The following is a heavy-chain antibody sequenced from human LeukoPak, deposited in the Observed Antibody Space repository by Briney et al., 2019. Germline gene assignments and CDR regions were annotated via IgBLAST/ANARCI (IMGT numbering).Heavy chain of an antibody. J-gene: IGHJ2*01. CDR1: GFTFSGYT. Sequence: GGSLRLSCAASGFTFSGYTMTWVRQAPGKGLEWVSSISNSSTYIYYADSVKGRFTISRDNVQNSLYLQMNSLRAEDTAVYYCARDLVGVVAGSPYWYFDLWGRGTLVSVSS. D-gene: IGHD6-19*01. V-gene: IGHV3-21*01. CDR3: ARDLVGVVAGSPYWYFDL. CDR2: ISNSSTYI.